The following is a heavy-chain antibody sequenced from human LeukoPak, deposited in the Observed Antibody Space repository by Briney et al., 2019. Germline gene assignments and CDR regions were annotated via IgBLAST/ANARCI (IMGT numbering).Heavy chain of an antibody. CDR1: GYTVTSYD. D-gene: IGHD1-26*01. V-gene: IGHV1-8*01. Sequence: ASVKVSCKASGYTVTSYDINWVRQATGQGLEWMGWMNPNSGNTGYAQKFQGRVTMTRNTSISTAYMELSSLRSEDTAVYYCARSSGSGSYDWFDPWGQGTLVTVSS. CDR3: ARSSGSGSYDWFDP. J-gene: IGHJ5*02. CDR2: MNPNSGNT.